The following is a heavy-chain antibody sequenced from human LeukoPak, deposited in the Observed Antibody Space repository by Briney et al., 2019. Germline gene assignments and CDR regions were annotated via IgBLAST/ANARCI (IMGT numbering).Heavy chain of an antibody. CDR2: IYYSGST. V-gene: IGHV4-30-4*08. CDR1: GGSISSGDYY. CDR3: ARDVAVAGTAYYYYYYYMDV. Sequence: SQTLSLTCTVSGGSISSGDYYWSWLRQPPGKGLEWIGYIYYSGSTYYNPSLKRRVTISVDTSKNQFSLKLSSVTAADTAVYYCARDVAVAGTAYYYYYYYMDVWGKGTTVTVSS. D-gene: IGHD6-19*01. J-gene: IGHJ6*03.